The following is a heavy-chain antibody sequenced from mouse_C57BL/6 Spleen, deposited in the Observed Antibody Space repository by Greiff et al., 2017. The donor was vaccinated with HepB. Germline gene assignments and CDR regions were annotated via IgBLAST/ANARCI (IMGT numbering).Heavy chain of an antibody. CDR3: TRFNRGYYYAMDY. J-gene: IGHJ4*01. V-gene: IGHV1-15*01. CDR2: IDPETGGT. CDR1: GYTFTDYE. Sequence: QVQLKESGAELVRPGASVTLSCKASGYTFTDYEMHWVKQTPVHGLEWIGAIDPETGGTAYNQKFKGKAILTADKSSSTAYMELRSLTSEDSAVYYCTRFNRGYYYAMDYWGQGTSVTVSS.